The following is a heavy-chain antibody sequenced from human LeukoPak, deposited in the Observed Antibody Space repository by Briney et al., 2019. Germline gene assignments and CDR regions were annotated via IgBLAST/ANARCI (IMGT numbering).Heavy chain of an antibody. D-gene: IGHD6-19*01. CDR1: GFTFDDYA. CDR3: AKDVQWLVRPYYFDY. CDR2: ISGSGGST. Sequence: PGRSLRLSCAASGFTFDDYAMHWVRQAPGKGLEWVSAISGSGGSTYYADSVKGRFTISRDNSKNTLYLQVNSLRAEDTAVYYCAKDVQWLVRPYYFDYWGQGTLVTVSS. V-gene: IGHV3-23*01. J-gene: IGHJ4*02.